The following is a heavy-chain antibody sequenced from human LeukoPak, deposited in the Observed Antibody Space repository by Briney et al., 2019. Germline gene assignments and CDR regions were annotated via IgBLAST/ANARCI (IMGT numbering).Heavy chain of an antibody. Sequence: PGGSLRLSCAASGFTFSTYWMSWVRQAPGKGLEWVANIKQDGSEKYYVDSLKGRFTISRDNAKNSLCLQMNSLRAEDTAVYYCARDGTIAARPTWGQGTLVTVSS. CDR3: ARDGTIAARPT. CDR2: IKQDGSEK. D-gene: IGHD6-6*01. CDR1: GFTFSTYW. J-gene: IGHJ5*02. V-gene: IGHV3-7*01.